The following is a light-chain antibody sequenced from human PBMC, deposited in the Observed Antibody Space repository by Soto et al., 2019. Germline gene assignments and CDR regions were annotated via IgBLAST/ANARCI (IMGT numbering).Light chain of an antibody. J-gene: IGKJ1*01. V-gene: IGKV3-20*01. CDR2: GAS. CDR1: QSVSSSY. Sequence: EIVLTQSPGTLSLSPGERATLSCRASQSVSSSYLAWYQQKPGQAPRLLIYGASSRATGIPDRFSGSGSGTDFTLTISRLEPEDFAVYYCPLKWTFGQGTKMEIK. CDR3: PLKWT.